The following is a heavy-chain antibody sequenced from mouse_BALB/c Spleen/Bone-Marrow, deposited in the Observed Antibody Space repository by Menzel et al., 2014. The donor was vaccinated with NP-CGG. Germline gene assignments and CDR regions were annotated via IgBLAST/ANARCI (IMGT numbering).Heavy chain of an antibody. Sequence: EVQLVESGGGLVQPGGSLRLSCEASGFTSIDYYMTWVRQPPGKALEWLGFIRNRANGYTTEYSASVKGRFTISRDISQSIFYLQMNTLRAEDSATYYCARETGYAYGNFAMGYWGQGTSVTVSS. V-gene: IGHV7-3*02. D-gene: IGHD2-1*01. CDR3: ARETGYAYGNFAMGY. J-gene: IGHJ4*01. CDR1: GFTSIDYY. CDR2: IRNRANGYTT.